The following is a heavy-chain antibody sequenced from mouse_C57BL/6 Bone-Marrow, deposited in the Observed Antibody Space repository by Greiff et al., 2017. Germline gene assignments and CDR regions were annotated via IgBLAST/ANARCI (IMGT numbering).Heavy chain of an antibody. D-gene: IGHD2-5*01. CDR1: GFSLSTFGMG. CDR3: ARIGLYYSNYVWFAY. J-gene: IGHJ3*01. V-gene: IGHV8-8*01. Sequence: QVTLKESGPGILQPSQTLSLTCSFSGFSLSTFGMGVGWIRQPSGKGLEWLAHIWWDDDKYYNPALKSRLTISKDTSKNQVFLMIANVDTEDTATYYCARIGLYYSNYVWFAYWGQGTLVTVSA. CDR2: IWWDDDK.